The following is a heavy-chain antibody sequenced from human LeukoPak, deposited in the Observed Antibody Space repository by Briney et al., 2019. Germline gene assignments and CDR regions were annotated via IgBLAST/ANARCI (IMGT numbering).Heavy chain of an antibody. V-gene: IGHV4-34*01. CDR2: INHSGST. CDR3: ARQDTITTPGVDY. Sequence: SETLSLTCAVYGGSFSGYYWSWIRQPPGKGLEWIGEINHSGSTNYNPSLKSRVTISVDTSKNQFSLKLSSVTAADTAVYYCARQDTITTPGVDYWGQGTPVTVSS. CDR1: GGSFSGYY. D-gene: IGHD3-3*01. J-gene: IGHJ4*02.